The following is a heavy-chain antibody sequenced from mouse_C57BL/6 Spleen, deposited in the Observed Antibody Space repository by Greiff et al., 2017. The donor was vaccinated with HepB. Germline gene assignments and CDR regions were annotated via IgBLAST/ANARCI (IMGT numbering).Heavy chain of an antibody. D-gene: IGHD1-1*01. CDR2: IYPGDGDT. CDR3: ASITTVVADWYFDV. J-gene: IGHJ1*03. Sequence: QVQLQQSGPELVKPGASVKISCNASGYAFSSSWMNWVKQRPGKGLEWIGRIYPGDGDTNYNGKFKGKATLTADKSSSTAYMQLSSLTSEDSAVYFCASITTVVADWYFDVWGTGTTVTVSS. CDR1: GYAFSSSW. V-gene: IGHV1-82*01.